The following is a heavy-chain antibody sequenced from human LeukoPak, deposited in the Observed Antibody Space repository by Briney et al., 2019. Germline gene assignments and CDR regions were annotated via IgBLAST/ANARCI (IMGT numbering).Heavy chain of an antibody. J-gene: IGHJ4*02. D-gene: IGHD4-17*01. CDR3: ARGPNYGDRVDYFDY. Sequence: GGSLRLSCAASGFTFTNAWMDWVRQVPGRGLEWVAHIKQGGNEKHYVDSVEGRFTLSRDDSKNSLYLQMNSLRVDDSAVYYCARGPNYGDRVDYFDYWGQGTLVTVSS. CDR2: IKQGGNEK. CDR1: GFTFTNAW. V-gene: IGHV3-7*01.